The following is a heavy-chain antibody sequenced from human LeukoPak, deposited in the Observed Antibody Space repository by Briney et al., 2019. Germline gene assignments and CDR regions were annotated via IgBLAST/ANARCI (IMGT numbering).Heavy chain of an antibody. Sequence: PGGSLRLSCAPSRFTLSSYWMSCVRAAPGGGVECVANIKQDGSEKYYVDSVKGRFTISRDNAKNSLYLQMNSLRAEDTAVYYCAREITMVRGVIGYYYYGMDVWGQGTTVTVSS. V-gene: IGHV3-7*01. CDR3: AREITMVRGVIGYYYYGMDV. D-gene: IGHD3-10*01. CDR1: RFTLSSYW. CDR2: IKQDGSEK. J-gene: IGHJ6*02.